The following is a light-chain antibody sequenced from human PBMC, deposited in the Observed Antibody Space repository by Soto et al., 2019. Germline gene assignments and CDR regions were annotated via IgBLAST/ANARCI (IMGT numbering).Light chain of an antibody. CDR1: ISDVGPYKL. CDR3: CSYAASDLV. J-gene: IGLJ3*02. Sequence: QSVLTQPASVSGSTEQSITSSCTRVISDVGPYKLVAWYQQHPDTAPKLIIYEATKRPSGVSNRFSGSQSGNTASLTISGLQAEDEADYYCCSYAASDLVFGGGTKLTVL. CDR2: EAT. V-gene: IGLV2-23*01.